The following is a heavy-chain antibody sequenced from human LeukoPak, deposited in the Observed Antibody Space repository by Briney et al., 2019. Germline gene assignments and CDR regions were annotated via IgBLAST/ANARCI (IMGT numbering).Heavy chain of an antibody. D-gene: IGHD7-27*01. CDR3: ARSLGTLDN. CDR1: GDSVSSNSAA. CDR2: TYYRSKWYK. V-gene: IGHV6-1*01. J-gene: IGHJ4*02. Sequence: SQTLSLTCAISGDSVSSNSAAWNWIRQSPARGLEWLGRTYYRSKWYKEYAVSVKGRITINPDTSKNQFSVQLNSVSPEDTGVYYCARSLGTLDNWGQGTLVTVSS.